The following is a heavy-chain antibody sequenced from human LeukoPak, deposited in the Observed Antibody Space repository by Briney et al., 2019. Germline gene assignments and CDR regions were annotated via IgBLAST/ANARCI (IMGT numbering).Heavy chain of an antibody. D-gene: IGHD3-22*01. Sequence: GGSLRLSCTTSGFTFGAYDMVWIRQAPGRGLEWVSSISSGNTYVYYADSVKGRFTISRDNANNSLSLQMNSLRAEDTAVYYCASRPRPYYYDSNGYFPLNFWGQGTLVAVSS. CDR3: ASRPRPYYYDSNGYFPLNF. V-gene: IGHV3-21*06. J-gene: IGHJ4*02. CDR1: GFTFGAYD. CDR2: ISSGNTYV.